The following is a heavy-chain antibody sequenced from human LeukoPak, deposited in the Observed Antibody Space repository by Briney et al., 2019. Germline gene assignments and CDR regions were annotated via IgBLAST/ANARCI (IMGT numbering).Heavy chain of an antibody. D-gene: IGHD5-24*01. Sequence: SETLSLTCTVSGGSINSYYWSWIRQPPGKGLEWIGHMYYSGGTNYNPSPKSRVTISVDTSKNQFSLKLSSVTAADTAVYYCTRRCKDAYTLYCFDYWGQGTLVTVSS. V-gene: IGHV4-59*01. J-gene: IGHJ4*02. CDR3: TRRCKDAYTLYCFDY. CDR1: GGSINSYY. CDR2: MYYSGGT.